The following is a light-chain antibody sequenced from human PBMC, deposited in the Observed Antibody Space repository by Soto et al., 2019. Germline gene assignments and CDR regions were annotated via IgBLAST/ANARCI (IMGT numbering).Light chain of an antibody. J-gene: IGKJ1*01. CDR3: HHYNDYSRM. CDR1: QSVDSW. Sequence: DIQMTQSPSTLSASIGDRVTITCRTSQSVDSWLAWYQQKPGKAPKLLIYKASSLQTGVPSRFSGSGSGTEFTLTISSLQPDDFATYYCHHYNDYSRMFGQGTKVEIK. V-gene: IGKV1-5*03. CDR2: KAS.